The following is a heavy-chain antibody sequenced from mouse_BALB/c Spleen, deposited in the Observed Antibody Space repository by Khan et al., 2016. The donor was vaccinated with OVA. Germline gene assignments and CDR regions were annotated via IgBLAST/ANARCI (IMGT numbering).Heavy chain of an antibody. CDR1: GYSFTSYY. Sequence: LEESGPELMKPGASVKISCKASGYSFTSYYIHWVMQSHGKSLEWIGYIDPFSGGTTYNQKFKGKATLTVDKSSSTAYIHLSKLTSEDSAVYDCKRHGYVAWFTYWGQGTLVTVSA. J-gene: IGHJ3*01. D-gene: IGHD2-2*01. V-gene: IGHV1S135*01. CDR3: KRHGYVAWFTY. CDR2: IDPFSGGT.